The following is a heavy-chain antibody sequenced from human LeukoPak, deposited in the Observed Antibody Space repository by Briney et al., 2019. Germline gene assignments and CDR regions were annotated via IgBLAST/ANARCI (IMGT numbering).Heavy chain of an antibody. CDR1: GFTFSNYA. V-gene: IGHV3-23*01. CDR3: AKDHAYSGYDA. D-gene: IGHD5-12*01. J-gene: IGHJ4*02. Sequence: PGGSLRLSCAASGFTFSNYAMNWVRQAPGKGLEWVSGISYSGGSTYYADSVKGRFTISRDNSKNTLYLQMNSLRAEDRAVYYCAKDHAYSGYDAWGQGTLVTVSS. CDR2: ISYSGGST.